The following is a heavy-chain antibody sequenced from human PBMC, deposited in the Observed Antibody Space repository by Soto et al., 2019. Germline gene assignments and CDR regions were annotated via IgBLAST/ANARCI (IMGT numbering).Heavy chain of an antibody. Sequence: PGESLKISCKGSGYSFTSYWISWVRQMPGKGLEWMGRIDPSDSYTNYSPSFQGHVTISADKSISTAYLQWSSLKASDTAMYYCARHSTDTANPYGMDVWGQGTTVTVSS. CDR2: IDPSDSYT. CDR1: GYSFTSYW. CDR3: ARHSTDTANPYGMDV. V-gene: IGHV5-10-1*01. D-gene: IGHD5-18*01. J-gene: IGHJ6*02.